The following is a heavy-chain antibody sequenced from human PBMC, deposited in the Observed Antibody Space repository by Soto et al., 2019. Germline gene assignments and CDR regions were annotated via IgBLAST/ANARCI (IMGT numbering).Heavy chain of an antibody. CDR2: IYYSGNT. V-gene: IGHV4-31*03. CDR1: GGSISSGGYH. CDR3: ARDPTP. J-gene: IGHJ5*02. Sequence: QVQLQESGPGLVKPSQTLSLTCTVSGGSISSGGYHWSWVRQHPGEGLEWIGYIYYSGNTYYNPSLKSRVTISVDTSKNQFSLKLSSVTAADTAVYYCARDPTPWGQGTLVTVSS.